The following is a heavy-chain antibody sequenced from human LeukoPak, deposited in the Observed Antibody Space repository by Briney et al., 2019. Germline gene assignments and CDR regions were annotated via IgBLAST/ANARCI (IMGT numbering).Heavy chain of an antibody. CDR1: GGSISSGGYY. D-gene: IGHD3-22*01. J-gene: IGHJ3*02. CDR3: ARDHDSSDAFDI. Sequence: SETLSLTCTVSGGSISSGGYYWSWIRQHPGKGLEWIGYIYYSGSTGYNPSLKSRVIMSVDTSKKQFSLKLSSVTAADTAVYYCARDHDSSDAFDIWGQGTMVTVSS. V-gene: IGHV4-31*03. CDR2: IYYSGST.